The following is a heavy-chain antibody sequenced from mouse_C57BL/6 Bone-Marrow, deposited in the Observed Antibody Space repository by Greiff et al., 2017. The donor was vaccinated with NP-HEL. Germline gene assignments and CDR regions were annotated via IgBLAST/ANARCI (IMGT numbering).Heavy chain of an antibody. J-gene: IGHJ1*03. CDR1: GYTFTSYW. CDR2: IDPSDSYT. V-gene: IGHV1-69*01. Sequence: VQLQQSGAELVMPGASVKLSCKASGYTFTSYWMHWVKQRPGQGLEWIGEIDPSDSYTNYNQKFKGKSTLTVDKSSSTAYMQLSSLTSEDSAVYYCAIPVDVWGTGTTVTVSS. CDR3: AIPVDV.